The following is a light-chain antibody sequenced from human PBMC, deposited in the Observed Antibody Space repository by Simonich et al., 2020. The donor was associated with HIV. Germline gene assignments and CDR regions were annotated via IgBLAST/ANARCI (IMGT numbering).Light chain of an antibody. CDR3: QQYGSSPT. V-gene: IGKV3D-20*01. CDR2: DAS. CDR1: QSVSSSY. J-gene: IGKJ1*01. Sequence: EIVLTQSPGTLSLSPGERATLSCRASQSVSSSYLAWYQQKPGLAPRILIYDASRRATGIPDRFSGSGSGTDFTLTISRLEPEDFAVYYCQQYGSSPTFGQGTKVEIK.